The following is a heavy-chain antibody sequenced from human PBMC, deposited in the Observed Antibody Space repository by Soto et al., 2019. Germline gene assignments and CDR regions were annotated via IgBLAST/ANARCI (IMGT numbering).Heavy chain of an antibody. CDR2: ISTYDDKT. V-gene: IGHV1-18*01. Sequence: QVQLVQSGAEVKTPGASVKVSCRASGYSFRTHGISWVRQAPGQGLEWMGWISTYDDKTNFPQKFQGRITMTTDTSTSTAYMELRSLRSDDTAVYCCARDLGYCTSSGCFRNWFDPWGQGTLVTVSS. CDR3: ARDLGYCTSSGCFRNWFDP. CDR1: GYSFRTHG. D-gene: IGHD2-15*01. J-gene: IGHJ5*02.